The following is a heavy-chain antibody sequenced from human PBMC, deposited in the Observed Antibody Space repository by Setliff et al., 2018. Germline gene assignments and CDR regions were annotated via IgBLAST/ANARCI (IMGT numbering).Heavy chain of an antibody. V-gene: IGHV3-33*06. J-gene: IGHJ4*02. D-gene: IGHD1-26*01. CDR3: TKAGEWELLVHYFDC. Sequence: GGSLRLSCAASGFTFSSCGMHWVRQAPGKGLEWVAVIWYDGSNKYYADSVKGRFTISRDNSKNTLYLQMNSLRAEDTAVYYCTKAGEWELLVHYFDCWGQGTLVTVSS. CDR1: GFTFSSCG. CDR2: IWYDGSNK.